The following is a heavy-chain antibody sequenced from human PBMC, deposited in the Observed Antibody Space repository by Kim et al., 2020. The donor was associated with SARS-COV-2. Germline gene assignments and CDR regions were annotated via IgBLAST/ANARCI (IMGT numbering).Heavy chain of an antibody. D-gene: IGHD2-8*01. J-gene: IGHJ4*02. CDR3: ASEYNGLAF. V-gene: IGHV1-46*02. CDR2: INPSGGST. Sequence: ASVKVSCKASGYNFNGYFMQWARQAPGQGLEWMGMINPSGGSTSYAQKFQGRITMTRDTSTSTVYMELSGLRSEDTAFYYCASEYNGLAFWGQRTRLTVSS. CDR1: GYNFNGYF.